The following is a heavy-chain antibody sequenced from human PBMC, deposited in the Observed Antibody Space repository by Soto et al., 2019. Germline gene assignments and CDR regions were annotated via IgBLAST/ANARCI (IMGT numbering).Heavy chain of an antibody. CDR1: GYSFTRYW. CDR3: ASAANHYYYGMDV. J-gene: IGHJ6*02. CDR2: IDPSDSYT. Sequence: GESLKISCKGSGYSFTRYWISWVRQMPGKGLEWMGRIDPSDSYTNYSPSFQGHVTISADKSISTAYLQWSSLKASDTAMYYCASAANHYYYGMDVWGQGTTVTVSS. D-gene: IGHD6-13*01. V-gene: IGHV5-10-1*01.